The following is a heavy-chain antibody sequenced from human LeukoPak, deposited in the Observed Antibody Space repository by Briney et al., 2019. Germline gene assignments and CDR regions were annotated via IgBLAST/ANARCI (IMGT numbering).Heavy chain of an antibody. V-gene: IGHV1-24*01. D-gene: IGHD2-2*02. CDR2: FDPGDGET. CDR3: ATQGYCSSTSCYISYYYGMDV. J-gene: IGHJ6*02. Sequence: ASVKVSCKVSGYTLTELSMHWVRQAPGKGLEWMGGFDPGDGETIYAQKFQGRVTMTEDTSTDTAYMELSSLRSEDTAAYYCATQGYCSSTSCYISYYYGMDVWGQGTTVTVSS. CDR1: GYTLTELS.